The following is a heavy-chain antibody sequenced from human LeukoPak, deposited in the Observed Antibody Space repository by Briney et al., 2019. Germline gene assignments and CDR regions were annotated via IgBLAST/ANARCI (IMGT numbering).Heavy chain of an antibody. V-gene: IGHV3-74*03. CDR2: INEPGTWP. Sequence: GESLTLSCAASGFTLSNYWVHWVRQAPGEGLVWVSRINEPGTWPTYEDSVRGRFTISRDNAKNTVSLHMKNLRAEDTAVYYCARVVGSTMRAPFDFWGQGMLVTVSS. J-gene: IGHJ4*02. CDR1: GFTLSNYW. D-gene: IGHD1-26*01. CDR3: ARVVGSTMRAPFDF.